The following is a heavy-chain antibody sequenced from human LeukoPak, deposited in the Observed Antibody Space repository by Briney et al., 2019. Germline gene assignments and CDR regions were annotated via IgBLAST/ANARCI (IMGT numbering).Heavy chain of an antibody. D-gene: IGHD1-26*01. CDR3: ARVSSPWSPRDAFDI. Sequence: SQTLSLTCAISGDTVSSNSAAWNWIRQSPSRGLEWLGRTYFRSKWYNDYAESVKGRISINPDTSKNQFSLQLKSVTPEDTAVYYCARVSSPWSPRDAFDIWGQGTMVTVSS. V-gene: IGHV6-1*01. CDR1: GDTVSSNSAA. J-gene: IGHJ3*02. CDR2: TYFRSKWYN.